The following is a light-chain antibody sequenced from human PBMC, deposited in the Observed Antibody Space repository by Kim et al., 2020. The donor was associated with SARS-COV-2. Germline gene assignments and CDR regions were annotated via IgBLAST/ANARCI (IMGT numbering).Light chain of an antibody. CDR2: QDN. V-gene: IGLV3-1*01. Sequence: SYELTQPPSVSVSPEQTANITCSGDKLGDKYAFWYQQKPGQSPVLVIYQDNKRPSGIPERFSGSNSANTATLTISGTQAMDEADYYCQAWDRSTAVFGGGTQLTVL. CDR3: QAWDRSTAV. J-gene: IGLJ2*01. CDR1: KLGDKY.